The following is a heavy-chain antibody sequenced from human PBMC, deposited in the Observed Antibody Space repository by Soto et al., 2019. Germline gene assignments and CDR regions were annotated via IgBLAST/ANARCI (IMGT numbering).Heavy chain of an antibody. V-gene: IGHV3-7*04. CDR2: IKPDGSEK. Sequence: EVQLVESGGGLVQRGGSLRLSCAASGFPLATYWMTWVRQAPGKGLEWVANIKPDGSEKTYLDSVKGRFTISRDDAENSLLLQMNSPRAEDTGVYYCARVAYRWNGKDYWGRGTLVTVSS. J-gene: IGHJ4*02. D-gene: IGHD1-1*01. CDR3: ARVAYRWNGKDY. CDR1: GFPLATYW.